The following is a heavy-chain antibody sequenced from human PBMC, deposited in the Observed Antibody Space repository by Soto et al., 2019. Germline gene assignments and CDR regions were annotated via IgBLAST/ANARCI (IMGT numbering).Heavy chain of an antibody. CDR3: ARGWSIAVAGYNWFDP. V-gene: IGHV3-33*01. J-gene: IGHJ5*02. Sequence: QVQLVESGGGVVQPGRSLRLSCAASGFTFSSYGMHWVRQAPGKGLEWVAVIWYDGSNKYYADSVKGRFTISRDNSKNTLYLQMNSLRAEDTAVYYCARGWSIAVAGYNWFDPWGQGTLVTVSS. CDR2: IWYDGSNK. D-gene: IGHD6-19*01. CDR1: GFTFSSYG.